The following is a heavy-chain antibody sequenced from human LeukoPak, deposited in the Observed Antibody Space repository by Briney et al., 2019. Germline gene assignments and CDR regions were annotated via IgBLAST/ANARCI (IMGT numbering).Heavy chain of an antibody. Sequence: PSETLSLTCTVSGGSISGYYWTWIRQSPGKGLEWIGYVYHSGNTNYNPSLKSRITISLDASKNQFSLKLTSVTAADTAVYYCVRRVAFPSNYYFDYWGQGTLVTVSS. CDR2: VYHSGNT. CDR1: GGSISGYY. D-gene: IGHD2-2*01. CDR3: VRRVAFPSNYYFDY. V-gene: IGHV4-59*08. J-gene: IGHJ4*02.